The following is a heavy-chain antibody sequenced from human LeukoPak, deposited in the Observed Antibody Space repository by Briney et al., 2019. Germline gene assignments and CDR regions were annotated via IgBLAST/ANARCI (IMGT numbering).Heavy chain of an antibody. CDR1: GGSISYFY. Sequence: SETLSLTCTVSGGSISYFYWSWIRQPAGKGLEWIGNIFYSGSTYYSPSLKSRVTISLDTSRNQFSLKLNSVTAADTAVYYCARMRQNYYYYIDVWGKGTTVTVSS. CDR3: ARMRQNYYYYIDV. CDR2: IFYSGST. V-gene: IGHV4-59*08. J-gene: IGHJ6*03.